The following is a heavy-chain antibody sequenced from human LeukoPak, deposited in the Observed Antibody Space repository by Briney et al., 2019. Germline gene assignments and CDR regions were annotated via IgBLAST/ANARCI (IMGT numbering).Heavy chain of an antibody. D-gene: IGHD6-13*01. V-gene: IGHV1-2*06. J-gene: IGHJ3*02. CDR2: INPNSGGT. Sequence: GASVTVSCTASGYTFTSYYMHWVRQAPGQGLEWMGRINPNSGGTNYAQKFQGRVTMTRDTSISTAYMELSRLRSDDTAVYYCARDVDSSSWLDIWGQGTMVTVSS. CDR1: GYTFTSYY. CDR3: ARDVDSSSWLDI.